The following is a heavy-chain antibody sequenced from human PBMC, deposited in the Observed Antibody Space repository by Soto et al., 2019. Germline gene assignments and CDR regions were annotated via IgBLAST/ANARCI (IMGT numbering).Heavy chain of an antibody. J-gene: IGHJ4*02. CDR1: GDTFTNYW. V-gene: IGHV5-51*01. Sequence: GESLKISCEVSGDTFTNYWIGWVRQMPGKGLDWMGIIFPRDSDTRYSPSFQGRVPISVDKSINTAYLQWSSLKASDTAMYYCARHLRSTPFDSWGRGTLVTVSS. CDR2: IFPRDSDT. D-gene: IGHD2-15*01. CDR3: ARHLRSTPFDS.